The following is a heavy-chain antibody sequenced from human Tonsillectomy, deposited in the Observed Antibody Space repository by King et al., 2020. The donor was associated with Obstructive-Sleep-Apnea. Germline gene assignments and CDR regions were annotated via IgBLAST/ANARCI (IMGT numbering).Heavy chain of an antibody. D-gene: IGHD1-26*01. V-gene: IGHV3-48*04. Sequence: VQLVESGGGLVQSGGSLRLSCAASGFTFSTYSLNWVRQGPGKGLEWVSYISSSSSTIYYADSVKGRFTISRDNAKKSLYLQMNRLRAEDTAVYYCAALGAIVNRDAFDVWGQGTMVTVSS. J-gene: IGHJ3*01. CDR2: ISSSSSTI. CDR3: AALGAIVNRDAFDV. CDR1: GFTFSTYS.